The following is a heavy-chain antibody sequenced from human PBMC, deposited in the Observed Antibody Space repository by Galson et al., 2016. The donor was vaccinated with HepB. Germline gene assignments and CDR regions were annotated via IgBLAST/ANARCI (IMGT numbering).Heavy chain of an antibody. D-gene: IGHD3-16*02. Sequence: SVKVSCKASGYTFSTYDMHWVRQSPGQRLEWMGYISAASGDTKYSQSFQGRVTLTRDTSATTHYMELTSLTSEDTAVYYCARDLIGNMDVWG. CDR1: GYTFSTYD. CDR2: ISAASGDT. V-gene: IGHV1-3*01. CDR3: ARDLIGNMDV. J-gene: IGHJ6*02.